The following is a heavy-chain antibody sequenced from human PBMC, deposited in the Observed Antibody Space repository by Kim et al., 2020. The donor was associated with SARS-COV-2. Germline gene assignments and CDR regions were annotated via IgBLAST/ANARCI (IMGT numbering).Heavy chain of an antibody. Sequence: ADSVKCRFTISRDNSKNTLYLQMNSRRAEDTAVYYCATSGSGSYYYYGMDVWGQGTTVTVSS. V-gene: IGHV3-30*02. CDR3: ATSGSGSYYYYGMDV. D-gene: IGHD3-10*01. J-gene: IGHJ6*02.